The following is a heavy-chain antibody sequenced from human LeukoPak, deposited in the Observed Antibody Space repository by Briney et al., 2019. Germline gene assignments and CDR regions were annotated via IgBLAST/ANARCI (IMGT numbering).Heavy chain of an antibody. J-gene: IGHJ4*02. D-gene: IGHD3-9*01. Sequence: SETLSLTCTVSGGSIDNYYWSWIRQSPGKGLEWIGYISNSGSINYNPSLKSQLTISVDTSKNQLSLSLTSVTAADTAVYYCARHVLTLRHFDYWGQGTLVTVSS. CDR1: GGSIDNYY. CDR3: ARHVLTLRHFDY. V-gene: IGHV4-59*08. CDR2: ISNSGSI.